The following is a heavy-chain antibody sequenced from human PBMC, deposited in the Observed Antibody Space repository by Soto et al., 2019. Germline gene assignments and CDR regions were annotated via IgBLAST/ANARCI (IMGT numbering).Heavy chain of an antibody. CDR2: ISSSSSYI. D-gene: IGHD2-15*01. V-gene: IGHV3-21*01. Sequence: GGSLRLSCAASGFTFSSYSMNWVRQAPGKGLEWVSSISSSSSYIYYADSVKGRFTISRDNAKNSLYLQMNSLRAEDTAVYYCARSVVAPYYYYGMDVWGQGTTVTVSS. CDR3: ARSVVAPYYYYGMDV. J-gene: IGHJ6*02. CDR1: GFTFSSYS.